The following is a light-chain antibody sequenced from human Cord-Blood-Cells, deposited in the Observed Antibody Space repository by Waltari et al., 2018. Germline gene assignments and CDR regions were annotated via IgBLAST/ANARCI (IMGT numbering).Light chain of an antibody. CDR3: STYTSSSTLV. J-gene: IGLJ1*01. CDR1: SSDVGGYNY. V-gene: IGLV2-14*03. CDR2: DVR. Sequence: QPALTQPAAVSGSPGQSITISSTGPSSDVGGYNYVSWYQQHPGKAPKLMIYDVRNRPSGVTNRLAGSKSGNTASLTISGLQAEDEANYYGSTYTSSSTLVFGTGTKVTVL.